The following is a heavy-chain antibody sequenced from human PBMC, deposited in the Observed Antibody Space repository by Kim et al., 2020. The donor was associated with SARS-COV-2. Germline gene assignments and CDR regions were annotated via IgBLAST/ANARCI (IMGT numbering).Heavy chain of an antibody. CDR2: ISSSSSYI. J-gene: IGHJ4*02. CDR1: GFTFSSYS. D-gene: IGHD6-19*01. CDR3: ARTVAGTSVPYYFDY. Sequence: GGSLRLSCAASGFTFSSYSMNWVRQAPGKGLEWVSSISSSSSYIYYADSVKGRFTISRDNAKNSLYLQMNSLRAEDTAVYYCARTVAGTSVPYYFDYWGQGTLVTVSS. V-gene: IGHV3-21*04.